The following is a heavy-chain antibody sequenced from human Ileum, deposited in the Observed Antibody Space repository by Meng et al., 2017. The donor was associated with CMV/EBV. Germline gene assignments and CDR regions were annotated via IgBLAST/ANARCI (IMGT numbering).Heavy chain of an antibody. CDR2: INAGGST. CDR3: AREENTVNQFEY. D-gene: IGHD4-17*01. V-gene: IGHV4-4*07. J-gene: IGHJ4*02. Sequence: VHPLEPGPGLVKPSEPLSPTCAVSGGSISTYYWTWVRQPAGKGLEWIGRINAGGSTNDNPSLKSRVTMSVDTSKNQFSLKVTSVTAADTAVYYCAREENTVNQFEYWGQGTLVTVSS. CDR1: GGSISTYY.